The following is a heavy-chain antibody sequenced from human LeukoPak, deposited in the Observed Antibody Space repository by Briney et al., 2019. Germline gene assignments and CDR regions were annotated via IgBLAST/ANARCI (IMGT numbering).Heavy chain of an antibody. CDR2: IYSGGST. J-gene: IGHJ2*01. V-gene: IGHV3-66*01. CDR1: GFSVSSNY. Sequence: GGSLRLSCVASGFSVSSNYMNWVRQAPGKGLEWVSVIYSGGSTYYADSVKGRFTISRDNSKNTLYLQMNSLRAEDTAVYYCAREGTAAPYWYFDLWGRGTLVTVSS. CDR3: AREGTAAPYWYFDL. D-gene: IGHD1-1*01.